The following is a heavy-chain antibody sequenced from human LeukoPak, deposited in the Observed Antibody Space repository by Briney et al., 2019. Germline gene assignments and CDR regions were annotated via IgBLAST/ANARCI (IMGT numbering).Heavy chain of an antibody. Sequence: PGGSLRLSCAASGFSFNIYSMNWVRQAPGKGLEWVSSISSSSNYIYYADSVKGRFTISRDNSKNTLYLQMNSLRAEDTAVYYCARDLRGVFGFLSFLDYWGQGTLVTVSS. CDR1: GFSFNIYS. V-gene: IGHV3-21*01. CDR3: ARDLRGVFGFLSFLDY. D-gene: IGHD3-3*01. CDR2: ISSSSNYI. J-gene: IGHJ4*02.